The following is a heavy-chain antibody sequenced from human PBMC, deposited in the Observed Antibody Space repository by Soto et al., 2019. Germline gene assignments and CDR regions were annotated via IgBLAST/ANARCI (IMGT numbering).Heavy chain of an antibody. CDR3: AKGFYGLYCSSTSCYSYYYYYGMDV. CDR2: ISGSGGST. Sequence: GGSLRLSCAASGFTFSSYAMSWVRQAPGKGLEWVSAISGSGGSTYYADSVKGRFTISRDNSKNTLYLQMNSLRAEDTAVYYCAKGFYGLYCSSTSCYSYYYYYGMDVWGQGTTVTVSS. V-gene: IGHV3-23*01. J-gene: IGHJ6*02. D-gene: IGHD2-2*01. CDR1: GFTFSSYA.